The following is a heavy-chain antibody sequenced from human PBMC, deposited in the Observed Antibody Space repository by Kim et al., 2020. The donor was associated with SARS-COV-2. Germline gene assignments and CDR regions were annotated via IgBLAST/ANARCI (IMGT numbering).Heavy chain of an antibody. D-gene: IGHD3-3*01. CDR1: GYTFTSYD. Sequence: ASVKVSCKASGYTFTSYDINWVRQATGQGLEWMGWMNPNSGNTGYAQKFQGRVTMTRNTSISTAYMELSSLRSEDTAVYYCARRVYYDFWSGYLYYYYYYMDVWGKGTTVTVSS. J-gene: IGHJ6*03. CDR3: ARRVYYDFWSGYLYYYYYYMDV. CDR2: MNPNSGNT. V-gene: IGHV1-8*01.